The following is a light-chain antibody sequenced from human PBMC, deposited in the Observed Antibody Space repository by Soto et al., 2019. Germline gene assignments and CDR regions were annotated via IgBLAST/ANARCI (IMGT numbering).Light chain of an antibody. J-gene: IGKJ1*01. CDR1: QSVSSSY. V-gene: IGKV3-20*01. Sequence: IVFTQSPSTLSLSPGERATLSCRASQSVSSSYLAWYQQKPGQAPRLLIYGASSRATGIPDRFSGSGSGTDFTLTISRLEPEDFAVYYCQQYGSSSWTFGQGTKVDIK. CDR3: QQYGSSSWT. CDR2: GAS.